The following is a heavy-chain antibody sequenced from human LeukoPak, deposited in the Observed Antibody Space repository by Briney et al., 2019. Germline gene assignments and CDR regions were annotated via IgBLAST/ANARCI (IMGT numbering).Heavy chain of an antibody. J-gene: IGHJ2*01. D-gene: IGHD3-10*01. V-gene: IGHV4-39*07. Sequence: SETLSLTCTVSGGSISSSSFYWGWIRQPPGKGLEWIGSIYYSGSTYYNPSLQSRVTISVDTSKNQFSLKLTSVTAADTAVYYCARDSEDSWHFDLWGRGTLVTVSS. CDR1: GGSISSSSFY. CDR2: IYYSGST. CDR3: ARDSEDSWHFDL.